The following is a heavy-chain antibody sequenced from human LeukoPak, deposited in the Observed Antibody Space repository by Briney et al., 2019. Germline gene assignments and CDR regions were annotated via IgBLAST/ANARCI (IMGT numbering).Heavy chain of an antibody. D-gene: IGHD3-22*01. CDR2: IYHSGST. Sequence: SGTLSLTCAVSGGSISSSNWWSWVRQPPGKGLEWIGEIYHSGSTNYNPSLKSRATISVDKSKNQFSLKLSSVTAADTAVYYCARVPMIRWFDPWGQGTLVTVSS. CDR1: GGSISSSNW. J-gene: IGHJ5*02. V-gene: IGHV4-4*02. CDR3: ARVPMIRWFDP.